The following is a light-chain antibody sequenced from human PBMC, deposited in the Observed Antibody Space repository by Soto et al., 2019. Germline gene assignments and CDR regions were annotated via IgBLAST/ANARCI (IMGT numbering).Light chain of an antibody. J-gene: IGLJ1*01. V-gene: IGLV2-14*01. CDR1: SSDVGGYNY. CDR3: SSYTSSSTLEV. CDR2: EVS. Sequence: QSVLTQPASVSGSPGQSITISCTGTSSDVGGYNYVSWYQQHPGKAPKLMIYEVSNRPSGVSNRFSGSKSGNTASLTISGLQAEDEADYYCSSYTSSSTLEVFGTGRKVTVL.